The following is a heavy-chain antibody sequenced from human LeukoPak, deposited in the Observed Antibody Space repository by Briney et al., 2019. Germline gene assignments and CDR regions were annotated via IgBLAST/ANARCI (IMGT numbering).Heavy chain of an antibody. J-gene: IGHJ2*01. Sequence: SETLSLTCTDSGGSISSYYWSWIRQPPGKGLEWIGYIYYSGSTNYNPSPKSRVTISVDTSKNQFSLKLSSVTAADTAVYYCARDDYDSSGSAWYFDLWGRGTLVTVSS. V-gene: IGHV4-59*01. CDR2: IYYSGST. CDR3: ARDDYDSSGSAWYFDL. D-gene: IGHD3-22*01. CDR1: GGSISSYY.